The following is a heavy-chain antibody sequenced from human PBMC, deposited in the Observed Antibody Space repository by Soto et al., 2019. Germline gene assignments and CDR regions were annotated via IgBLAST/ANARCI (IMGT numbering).Heavy chain of an antibody. CDR3: ARHRGPMVRGVITNWFDP. CDR1: SGSISNDNW. D-gene: IGHD3-10*01. Sequence: SETLSLTCGVSSGSISNDNWWSWVRQPPGKGLEWIGEIHHSGSTYYNPSLKSRVTISVDTSKNQFSLKLSSVTAADTAVYYCARHRGPMVRGVITNWFDPWGQGTLVTVSS. J-gene: IGHJ5*02. CDR2: IHHSGST. V-gene: IGHV4-4*02.